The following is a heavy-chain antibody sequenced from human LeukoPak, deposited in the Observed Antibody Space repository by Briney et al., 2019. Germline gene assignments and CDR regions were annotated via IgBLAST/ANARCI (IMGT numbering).Heavy chain of an antibody. CDR1: GFSLSTRGMC. CDR2: IDWDDDK. CDR3: ARTTTVSIPGFDY. J-gene: IGHJ4*02. V-gene: IGHV2-70*11. Sequence: SGPTLVNPTQTLTLTCTFSGFSLSTRGMCVSWICQPPGKALEWLARIDWDDDKYYSTSLKTRLTISKDTSKNQVVLTIADMDPVDTATYYCARTTTVSIPGFDYWGQGTLVTVSS. D-gene: IGHD4-17*01.